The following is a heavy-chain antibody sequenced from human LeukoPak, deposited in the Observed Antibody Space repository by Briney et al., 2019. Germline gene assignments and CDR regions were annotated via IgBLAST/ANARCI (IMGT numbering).Heavy chain of an antibody. J-gene: IGHJ5*02. CDR2: IIPIFGTA. CDR3: ARDLGVLAAAANS. V-gene: IGHV1-69*06. CDR1: GGTFSSYA. D-gene: IGHD6-13*01. Sequence: APVKVSCKASGGTFSSYAISWVRQAPGQGLEWMGRIIPIFGTANYAQKFQRRVTITADKSTSTAYMELSSLRSEDTAVYYCARDLGVLAAAANSWGQGTLVTVSS.